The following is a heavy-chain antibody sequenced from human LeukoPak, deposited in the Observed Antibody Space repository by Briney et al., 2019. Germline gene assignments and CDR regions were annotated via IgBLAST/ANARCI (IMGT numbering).Heavy chain of an antibody. V-gene: IGHV4-30-2*01. CDR1: GGSISSGGYY. J-gene: IGHJ4*02. D-gene: IGHD6-6*01. CDR3: ARPYAARFVLNI. Sequence: SQTLSLTCTVSGGSISSGGYYWSWIRQPPGKGLEWIGYIYHSGSTYYNPSLKSRVTISVDTSKNQFSLKLSSVTAADTAVYYCARPYAARFVLNIWGQGTLVTVPS. CDR2: IYHSGST.